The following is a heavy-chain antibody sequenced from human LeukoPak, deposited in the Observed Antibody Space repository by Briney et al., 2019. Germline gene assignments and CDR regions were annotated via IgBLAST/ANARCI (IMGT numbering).Heavy chain of an antibody. CDR3: TTGGYYFDY. Sequence: PGGSLRLXCAGSGFTFSNGWMNWARQAPGKGLEWVGRIKSIVDGGTIDYAAPVKGRFTISRDGSKNTVYLQMNGLKTEDTAVYYCTTGGYYFDYWGQGTLVTVSS. CDR2: IKSIVDGGTI. J-gene: IGHJ4*02. V-gene: IGHV3-15*01. CDR1: GFTFSNGW.